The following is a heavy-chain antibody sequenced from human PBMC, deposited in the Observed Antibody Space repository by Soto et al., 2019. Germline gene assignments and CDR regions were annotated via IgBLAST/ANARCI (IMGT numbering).Heavy chain of an antibody. CDR2: ISAYNGNS. V-gene: IGHV1-18*01. CDR1: GYTFTSYG. CDR3: AGEGSRPYYYYGMDV. D-gene: IGHD1-26*01. Sequence: QVQLVQSGAEVKKPGASVKVSCKASGYTFTSYGFSWVRQAPGQGLEWMGWISAYNGNSNYAQKLQGRVTMTTDTSTSTAYMELRSLRSDATAVYYCAGEGSRPYYYYGMDVWGQGTTVTVSS. J-gene: IGHJ6*02.